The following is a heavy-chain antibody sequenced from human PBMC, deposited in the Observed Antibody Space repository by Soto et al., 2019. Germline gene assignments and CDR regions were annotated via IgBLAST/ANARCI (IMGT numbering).Heavy chain of an antibody. CDR1: GGSIRQLNNHY. J-gene: IGHJ6*02. D-gene: IGHD3-10*01. CDR3: ARQGFGVLHGLVDV. V-gene: IGHV4-59*08. CDR2: ISDIAYT. Sequence: SETLSLPCNVSGGSIRQLNNHYFSWFRLPPGKGLEWIGYISDIAYTSYNPSLKGRVSISVDTSKNQFSLTLTSVTAADTAVYYCARQGFGVLHGLVDVWGQGTTVTVSS.